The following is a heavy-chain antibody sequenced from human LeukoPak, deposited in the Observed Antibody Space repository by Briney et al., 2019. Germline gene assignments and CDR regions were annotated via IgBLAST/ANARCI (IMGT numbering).Heavy chain of an antibody. CDR3: ANNGGDIVATMFDY. J-gene: IGHJ4*02. CDR2: IIPIFGTA. Sequence: GASVKVSCKASGGTFSSYAISWVRQAPGQGLEWMGGIIPIFGTANYAQKFQGRVTITADESTSTAYMELSSLRSEDTAVYYCANNGGDIVATMFDYWGQGTLVTVSS. V-gene: IGHV1-69*13. CDR1: GGTFSSYA. D-gene: IGHD5-12*01.